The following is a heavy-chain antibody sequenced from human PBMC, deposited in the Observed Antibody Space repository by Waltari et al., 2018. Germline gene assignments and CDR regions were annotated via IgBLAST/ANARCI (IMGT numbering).Heavy chain of an antibody. Sequence: QVQLEESGPGLATPSETLSLTCTVSGGSISSYHWNWIRQSPGKGLAWIGYIYYSGTTNYNASLKSRVTISIDMSKNQFSLKLMSVTAADTAVYYCATGEGQWLATFALWGRGTLVSVSS. J-gene: IGHJ2*01. CDR3: ATGEGQWLATFAL. CDR1: GGSISSYH. D-gene: IGHD6-19*01. CDR2: IYYSGTT. V-gene: IGHV4-59*12.